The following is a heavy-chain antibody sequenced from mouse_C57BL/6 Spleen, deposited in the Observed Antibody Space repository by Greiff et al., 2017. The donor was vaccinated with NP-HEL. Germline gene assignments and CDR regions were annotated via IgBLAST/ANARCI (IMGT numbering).Heavy chain of an antibody. D-gene: IGHD4-1*01. CDR3: ARGGNWDGWYFDV. CDR1: GYTFTSYW. V-gene: IGHV1-64*01. J-gene: IGHJ1*03. CDR2: IHPNSGST. Sequence: VQLQQPGAELVKPGASVKLSCKASGYTFTSYWMHWVKQRPGQGLEWIGMIHPNSGSTNYNEKFKSKATLTVDKSSSTAYMQLSSLTSEDSAVYYCARGGNWDGWYFDVWGTGTTVTVSS.